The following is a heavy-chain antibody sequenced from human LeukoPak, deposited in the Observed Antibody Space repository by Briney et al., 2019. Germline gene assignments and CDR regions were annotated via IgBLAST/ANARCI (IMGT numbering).Heavy chain of an antibody. CDR2: LSGSGGST. CDR1: GFTFSSYA. V-gene: IGHV3-23*01. Sequence: GGSLRLSCAASGFTFSSYAMGWVRQAPGRGLEWVSALSGSGGSTYYVDSVKGRFTISRDNSENTLYLQMNSLRAEDTALYYCAKGKTYLDAFDIWGQGTVVTVSS. D-gene: IGHD3-10*01. J-gene: IGHJ3*02. CDR3: AKGKTYLDAFDI.